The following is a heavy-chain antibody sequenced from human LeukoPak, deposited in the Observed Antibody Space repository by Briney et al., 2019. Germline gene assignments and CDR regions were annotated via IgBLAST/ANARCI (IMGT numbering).Heavy chain of an antibody. Sequence: GESLKISCKGSGYSFTSYWIGWVRQMPGKGLEWMGIIYPGDSDTRYSPSFQGQVTISADKSISTAYLQWSSLKDSDTAMYYCARHMAFEDIVVVPAAEFDYWGQGTLVTVSS. CDR1: GYSFTSYW. D-gene: IGHD2-2*01. V-gene: IGHV5-51*01. CDR2: IYPGDSDT. CDR3: ARHMAFEDIVVVPAAEFDY. J-gene: IGHJ4*02.